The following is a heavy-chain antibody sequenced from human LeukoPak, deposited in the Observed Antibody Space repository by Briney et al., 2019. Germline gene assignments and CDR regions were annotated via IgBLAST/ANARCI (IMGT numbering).Heavy chain of an antibody. Sequence: SETLSLTCAVSGGSFSGHYWSWIRQPPGKGLEWIGEINHSGSTNYNPSLESRVTISVDTSKNHFSLKLSSVTAADTAVYYCASGQYYDLWSGYYVDWGQGTLVTVSA. CDR1: GGSFSGHY. CDR2: INHSGST. D-gene: IGHD3-3*01. V-gene: IGHV4-34*01. J-gene: IGHJ4*02. CDR3: ASGQYYDLWSGYYVD.